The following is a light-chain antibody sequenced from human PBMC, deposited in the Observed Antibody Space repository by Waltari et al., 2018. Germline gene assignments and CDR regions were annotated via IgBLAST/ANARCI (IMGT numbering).Light chain of an antibody. V-gene: IGKV1-39*01. CDR1: QSVRNF. Sequence: DIQMTQSPSSLSASVGDRVTITCRASQSVRNFLNWYQQEPGKAPKLLIYATSSLQTGVPSRFSGSGSGTDFTLSISSLQPEDFAIYFCQQGHMTPRTFGQGTKVEIK. CDR2: ATS. CDR3: QQGHMTPRT. J-gene: IGKJ1*01.